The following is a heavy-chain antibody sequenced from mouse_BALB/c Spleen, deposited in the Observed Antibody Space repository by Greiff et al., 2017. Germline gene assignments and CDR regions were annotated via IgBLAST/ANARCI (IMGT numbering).Heavy chain of an antibody. CDR1: GYSITSDYA. J-gene: IGHJ4*01. CDR2: ISYSGST. V-gene: IGHV3-2*02. CDR3: ARRGAMDY. Sequence: EVQGVESGPGLVKPSQSLSLTCTVTGYSITSDYAWNWIRQFPGNKLEWMGDISYSGSTSYNPSLKSRISITRDTSKNQFFLQLNSVTTEDTATYYCARRGAMDYWGQGTSVTVSS.